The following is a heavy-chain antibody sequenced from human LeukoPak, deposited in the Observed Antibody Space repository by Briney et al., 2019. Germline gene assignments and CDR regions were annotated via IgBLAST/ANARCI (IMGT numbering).Heavy chain of an antibody. V-gene: IGHV4-4*07. Sequence: SETLSLTCTVSGGSISSYYWSWIRQPAGKGLEWIGRIYTSGSTNYNPSLKSRVTMSVDTSKNQFSLKLSSVTAADTAVYYCARGLKVDTAMVTGYYYYYMDVWGKGTTVTISS. CDR3: ARGLKVDTAMVTGYYYYYMDV. J-gene: IGHJ6*03. D-gene: IGHD5-18*01. CDR2: IYTSGST. CDR1: GGSISSYY.